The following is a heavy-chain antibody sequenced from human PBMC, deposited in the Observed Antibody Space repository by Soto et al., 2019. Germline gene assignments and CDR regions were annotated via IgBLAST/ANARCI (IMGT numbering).Heavy chain of an antibody. J-gene: IGHJ4*02. CDR1: GFTFSSYS. CDR3: ARAQNYYDSSGYYSRGGFDY. Sequence: VQLVESGGGLVKPGGSLRLSCAASGFTFSSYSMNWVRQAPGKGLEWVSSISSSSSYIYYADSVKGRFTISRDNAKNSLYLQMNSLRAEDTAVYYCARAQNYYDSSGYYSRGGFDYWGQGTLVTVSS. CDR2: ISSSSSYI. V-gene: IGHV3-21*01. D-gene: IGHD3-22*01.